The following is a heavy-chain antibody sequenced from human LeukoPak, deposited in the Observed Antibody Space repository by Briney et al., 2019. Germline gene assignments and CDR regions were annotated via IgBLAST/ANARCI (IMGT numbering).Heavy chain of an antibody. CDR3: ARGYDCSSTSCWRTSFDY. Sequence: GSSVKVSCKASGGTFSSYAISWVRQAPGQGLEWMGRIIPIFGTASYAQKFQGRVTITTDESTSTAYMELSSLGSEDTAVYYCARGYDCSSTSCWRTSFDYWGQGTLVTVSS. D-gene: IGHD2-2*01. J-gene: IGHJ4*02. CDR1: GGTFSSYA. V-gene: IGHV1-69*05. CDR2: IIPIFGTA.